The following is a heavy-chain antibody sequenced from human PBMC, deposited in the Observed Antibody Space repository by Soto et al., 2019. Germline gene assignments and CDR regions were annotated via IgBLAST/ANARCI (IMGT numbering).Heavy chain of an antibody. CDR1: GGSISSYY. V-gene: IGHV4-59*01. CDR3: ARYPIGGVDI. Sequence: QVQLQESGPGLVKPSETLSLTCTVSGGSISSYYWSWIRQPPGKGLEWIGYIYYSGSTNYNPSLKSRVTMSVDTSKNQFSLKLSSVTAADTAVYYCARYPIGGVDIWGQGTMVTVSS. D-gene: IGHD4-17*01. J-gene: IGHJ3*02. CDR2: IYYSGST.